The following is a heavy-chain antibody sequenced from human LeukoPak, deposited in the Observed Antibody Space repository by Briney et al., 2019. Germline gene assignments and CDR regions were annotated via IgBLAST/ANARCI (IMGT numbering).Heavy chain of an antibody. D-gene: IGHD3-22*01. Sequence: GGSLRLSCAASGFTFDDYAMHWVRQPPGKGLEWVSLISGDGGSTHYADSVKGRFTIYRDNSKNSLYLQMNSLRTEDTALYYCAKSLEDYYDSSGYLLWGQGTLVTVSS. CDR2: ISGDGGST. V-gene: IGHV3-43*02. CDR3: AKSLEDYYDSSGYLL. J-gene: IGHJ4*02. CDR1: GFTFDDYA.